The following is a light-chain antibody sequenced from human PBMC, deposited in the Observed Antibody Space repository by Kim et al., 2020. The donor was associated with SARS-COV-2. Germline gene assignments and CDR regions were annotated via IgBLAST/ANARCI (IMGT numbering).Light chain of an antibody. CDR2: TAS. Sequence: DIVLTQSPGTLSLSPGERATLSCRASQTIRSNYLAWYQQKPGQAPRLLIYTASNRATGIPDRFSGSGSGTDFTLTISRLEPEDFAVYYCQQYCNSPRTFGQGTKVDIK. CDR1: QTIRSNY. J-gene: IGKJ1*01. CDR3: QQYCNSPRT. V-gene: IGKV3-20*01.